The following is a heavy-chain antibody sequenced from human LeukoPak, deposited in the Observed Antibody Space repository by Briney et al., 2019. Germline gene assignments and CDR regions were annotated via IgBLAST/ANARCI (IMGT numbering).Heavy chain of an antibody. CDR1: GGFVSSGDYF. CDR2: IYYSGST. V-gene: IGHV4-30-4*08. CDR3: ARVLGSSLVADAFDI. J-gene: IGHJ3*02. Sequence: SQTLSLTCNVSGGFVSSGDYFWSWIRQPPGKGLEWIGYIYYSGSTYYNPSLKSRVIISVDTSKNQFSLKLSSVTAADTAVYYCARVLGSSLVADAFDIWGQGTMVTVSS. D-gene: IGHD6-6*01.